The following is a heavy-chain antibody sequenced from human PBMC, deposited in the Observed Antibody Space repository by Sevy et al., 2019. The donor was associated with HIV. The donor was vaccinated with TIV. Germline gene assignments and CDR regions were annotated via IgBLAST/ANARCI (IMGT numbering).Heavy chain of an antibody. CDR1: GYSFTSYW. Sequence: GESLKIPCKGSGYSFTSYWIGWVRQMPGKGLEWMGIIYPGDSDTRYSPSFQGQVTISADKSIGTAYLQWSSLKASDTAMYYCARVDLAAAGTVWFDPWGQGTLVTVSS. D-gene: IGHD6-13*01. V-gene: IGHV5-51*01. CDR2: IYPGDSDT. J-gene: IGHJ5*02. CDR3: ARVDLAAAGTVWFDP.